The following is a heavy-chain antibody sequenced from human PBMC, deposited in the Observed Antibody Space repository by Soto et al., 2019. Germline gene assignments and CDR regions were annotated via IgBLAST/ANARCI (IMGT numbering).Heavy chain of an antibody. Sequence: PGGSLRLSCAASGFTFSNAWMSWVRQAPGKGLEWVGRIKSKTDGGTTDYAAPVKGRFTISRDDSKNTLYLQMNSLKTEDTAVYYCRKQGFRRDYYFDYWGQGTLVTVSS. V-gene: IGHV3-15*01. CDR3: RKQGFRRDYYFDY. CDR2: IKSKTDGGTT. CDR1: GFTFSNAW. J-gene: IGHJ4*02. D-gene: IGHD2-21*01.